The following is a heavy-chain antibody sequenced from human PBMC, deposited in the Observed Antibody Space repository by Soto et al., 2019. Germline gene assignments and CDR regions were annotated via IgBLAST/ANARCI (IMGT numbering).Heavy chain of an antibody. CDR2: INSDGSST. D-gene: IGHD6-6*01. CDR1: GFTFRSSW. V-gene: IGHV3-74*01. Sequence: EVQLVESGGGLVQPGGSLRLSCAASGFTFRSSWMQWVRQAPGKGLVWVSGINSDGSSTSNADSVKGRFTISRDNAKNTLYLQMNSLRAEDTAVYYCAIGGSSLNFDSWGQGTLVTVSS. CDR3: AIGGSSLNFDS. J-gene: IGHJ4*02.